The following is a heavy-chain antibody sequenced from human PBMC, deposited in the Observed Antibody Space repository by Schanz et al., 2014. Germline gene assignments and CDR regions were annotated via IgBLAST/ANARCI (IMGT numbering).Heavy chain of an antibody. D-gene: IGHD6-19*01. J-gene: IGHJ4*02. V-gene: IGHV3-53*01. Sequence: VQLVECGGGLVQPGGSLRLSCAASGFTVSSNYMSWVRQAPGKGLEWVSVIYSGGSTYYADSVKGRFTISRDNSKNTLYLQMNSLRAEDTAVYYCAKAGSGWSTAGYYYWGQGTLVAVSS. CDR1: GFTVSSNY. CDR3: AKAGSGWSTAGYYY. CDR2: IYSGGST.